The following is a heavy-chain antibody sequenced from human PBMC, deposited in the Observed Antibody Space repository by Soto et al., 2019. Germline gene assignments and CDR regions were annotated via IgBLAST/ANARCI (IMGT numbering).Heavy chain of an antibody. D-gene: IGHD6-13*01. CDR3: ARDFGMAAAGTGTTYYYYYGMDV. V-gene: IGHV1-18*01. CDR1: GYTFTSYG. CDR2: ISAYNGNT. Sequence: ASVKVSCKASGYTFTSYGISWVRQAPGQGLEWMGWISAYNGNTNYAQKLQGRVTMTTDTATSTAYMELRSLRSDDTAVYYCARDFGMAAAGTGTTYYYYYGMDVWGQGTTVTVSS. J-gene: IGHJ6*02.